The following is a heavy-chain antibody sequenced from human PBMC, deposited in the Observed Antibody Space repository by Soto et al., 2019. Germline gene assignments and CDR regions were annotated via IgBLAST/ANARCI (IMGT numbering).Heavy chain of an antibody. V-gene: IGHV4-59*12. D-gene: IGHD1-7*01. CDR2: IYYSGST. J-gene: IGHJ5*02. Sequence: PSETLSLTCTVSGVSISSYYLSWIRPPPGKGLEWIGYIYYSGSTYYNPSLKSRVTISVDTSKNQFSLKLSSVTAADTAVYYCARAITGTYRPKHWLDPWRQGTLDPLSS. CDR3: ARAITGTYRPKHWLDP. CDR1: GVSISSYY.